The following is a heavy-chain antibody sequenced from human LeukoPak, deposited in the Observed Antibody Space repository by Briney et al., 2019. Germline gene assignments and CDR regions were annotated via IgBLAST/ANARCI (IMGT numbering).Heavy chain of an antibody. D-gene: IGHD3-3*01. Sequence: SESLSLTCTVSGGSISSSSYYWGWIRQPPGKGLEWIGSIYYSGSTYYNPSLKSRITISVHTSKNQFSLNLSSVTAPDTAVYYCARHVTGFWSGYSAYWGQGTLVTVSS. J-gene: IGHJ4*02. V-gene: IGHV4-39*01. CDR1: GGSISSSSYY. CDR2: IYYSGST. CDR3: ARHVTGFWSGYSAY.